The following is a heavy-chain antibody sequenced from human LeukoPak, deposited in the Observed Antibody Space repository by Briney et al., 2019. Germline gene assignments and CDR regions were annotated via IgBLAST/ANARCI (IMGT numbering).Heavy chain of an antibody. CDR2: MNPNSGNT. Sequence: ASVKVSCKASGYTFTSFDLNWVRQATGQGLEWMGWMNPNSGNTGYAQKFQGRVTMTRNTSISTAYMELSSLRSEDTAVYYCARASEVPAAIGYYYYMDVWGKGTTVTVSS. CDR3: ARASEVPAAIGYYYYMDV. V-gene: IGHV1-8*01. J-gene: IGHJ6*03. D-gene: IGHD2-2*01. CDR1: GYTFTSFD.